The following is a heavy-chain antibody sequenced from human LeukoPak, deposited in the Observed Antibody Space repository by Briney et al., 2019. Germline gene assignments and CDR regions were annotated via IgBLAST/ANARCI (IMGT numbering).Heavy chain of an antibody. CDR3: ARVLWGATVRFDY. V-gene: IGHV4-59*01. CDR2: VYYSGSI. Sequence: SETLSLTCTVSGGSISSFYWSWIWQPPGKGLEWIGYVYYSGSINYNPSLKSRVTISVDTSKSQFSLRLSSVTAADTAVYYCARVLWGATVRFDYWGQGTLVTVSS. J-gene: IGHJ4*02. D-gene: IGHD4-17*01. CDR1: GGSISSFY.